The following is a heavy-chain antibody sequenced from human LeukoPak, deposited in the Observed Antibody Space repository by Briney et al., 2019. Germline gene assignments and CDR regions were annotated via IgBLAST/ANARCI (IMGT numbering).Heavy chain of an antibody. Sequence: SETLSLTCAVYGGSFSGYYWSWIRQPPGKGLEWIGEINHSGSTNYNPSLKSRVTISVYTSKNQFSLKLSSVTAADTAVYYCARALSRYCSSTSCYPNWFDPWGQGTLVTVSS. CDR2: INHSGST. D-gene: IGHD2-2*01. CDR1: GGSFSGYY. CDR3: ARALSRYCSSTSCYPNWFDP. V-gene: IGHV4-34*01. J-gene: IGHJ5*02.